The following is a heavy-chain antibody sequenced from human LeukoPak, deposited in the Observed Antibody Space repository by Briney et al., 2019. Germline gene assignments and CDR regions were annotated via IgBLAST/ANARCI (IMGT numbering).Heavy chain of an antibody. D-gene: IGHD7-27*01. V-gene: IGHV3-30*02. Sequence: GGSLRLSCAPSGFPFSHYGMHWVRQAPGRGLEWVAYVHTDGSKYYSDSVKGRFTISRDNSKNMVWLQINSPTAEDTATYYCAKDGNWARFEDWGQGTLVTASS. CDR2: VHTDGSK. CDR3: AKDGNWARFED. J-gene: IGHJ4*02. CDR1: GFPFSHYG.